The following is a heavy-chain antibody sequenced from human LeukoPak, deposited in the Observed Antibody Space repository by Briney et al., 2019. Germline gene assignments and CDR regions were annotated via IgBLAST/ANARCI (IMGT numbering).Heavy chain of an antibody. CDR2: ISSSGSTI. V-gene: IGHV3-48*03. D-gene: IGHD6-19*01. CDR1: GFTFSSYE. CDR3: ARSPTGTGWYYFDY. J-gene: IGHJ4*02. Sequence: GGSLRLSCEASGFTFSSYEMNWVRQAPGKGLEWVSYISSSGSTIYYADSVKGRFTISRDNAKNSLYLQMNSLRAEDTAVYYCARSPTGTGWYYFDYWGQGTLVTVSS.